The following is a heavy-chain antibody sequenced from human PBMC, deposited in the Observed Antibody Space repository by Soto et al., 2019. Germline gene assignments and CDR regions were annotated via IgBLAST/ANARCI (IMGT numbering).Heavy chain of an antibody. V-gene: IGHV3-21*01. Sequence: GVSLRLSCAASGFTFSSYSMNWVRQAPGKGLEWVSSISSSSSDIYYADSVKGRFTISRDNAKNSRYLQMNSLRAEDTAVYYCAIVCGIVGATDAFDIWGQGTMVTVSS. J-gene: IGHJ3*02. CDR1: GFTFSSYS. D-gene: IGHD1-26*01. CDR3: AIVCGIVGATDAFDI. CDR2: ISSSSSDI.